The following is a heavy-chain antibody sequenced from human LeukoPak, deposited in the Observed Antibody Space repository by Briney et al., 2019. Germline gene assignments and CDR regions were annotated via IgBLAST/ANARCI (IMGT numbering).Heavy chain of an antibody. D-gene: IGHD6-19*01. J-gene: IGHJ4*02. CDR3: ARGMQWLVLGD. CDR1: GFTVSSNY. V-gene: IGHV3-53*01. CDR2: IYSGGST. Sequence: PGGSLRLSCAASGFTVSSNYMSWVRQAPGKGLEWVSVIYSGGSTYYAGSVKSRFTISRDNSKNTLYLQMNSLRAEDTAVYYCARGMQWLVLGDWGQGTLVTVSS.